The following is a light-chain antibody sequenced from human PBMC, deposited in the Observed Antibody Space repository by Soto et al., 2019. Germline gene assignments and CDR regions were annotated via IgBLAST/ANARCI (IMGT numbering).Light chain of an antibody. CDR1: RDDIGAYDY. Sequence: QSVLTQPASVSGSPGQSITISCAGTRDDIGAYDYVSWYQQHPGNAPKPLVYEVTNRPSGVSDRFSGSKSGNTASLTISGLQAEDEADYYCNSYTKSSAVVFGGGTNVTVL. CDR2: EVT. J-gene: IGLJ2*01. V-gene: IGLV2-14*01. CDR3: NSYTKSSAVV.